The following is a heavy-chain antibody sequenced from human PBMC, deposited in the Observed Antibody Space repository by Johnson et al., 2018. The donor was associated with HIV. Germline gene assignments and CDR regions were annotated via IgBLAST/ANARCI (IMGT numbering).Heavy chain of an antibody. D-gene: IGHD2-8*02. CDR3: ARDLAYGDIVLVSAFDI. V-gene: IGHV3-20*04. J-gene: IGHJ3*02. CDR1: GFTFDDYG. CDR2: INWNGGST. Sequence: MLLVESGGGVVQPGGSLRLSCAASGFTFDDYGMSWVRQAPGKGLEWVSGINWNGGSTGYADSVKGRFTISRDNAKNSLYLQMNSLRAEDTALYYCARDLAYGDIVLVSAFDIWGQGTMVTVSS.